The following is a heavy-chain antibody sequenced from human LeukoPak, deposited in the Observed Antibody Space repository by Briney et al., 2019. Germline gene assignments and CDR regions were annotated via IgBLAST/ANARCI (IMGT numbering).Heavy chain of an antibody. CDR3: ARTLYDSSGYYPLYYFDY. CDR2: ISAYNGNT. J-gene: IGHJ4*02. D-gene: IGHD3-22*01. CDR1: GYTFTSYG. V-gene: IGHV1-18*01. Sequence: ASVKVSCKASGYTFTSYGISWVRQAPGQGFEWMGWISAYNGNTNYAQKLQGRVTMTTDTSTSTAYMELRSLRSDDTAVYYCARTLYDSSGYYPLYYFDYWGQGTLVTVSS.